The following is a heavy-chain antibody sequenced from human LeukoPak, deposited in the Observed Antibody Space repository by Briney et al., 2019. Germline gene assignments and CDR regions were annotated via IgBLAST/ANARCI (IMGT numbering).Heavy chain of an antibody. Sequence: SVKVSCKASGGTFSSYAISWVRQAPGQGLEWMGGIIPIFGTANYAQKFQGRVTITTDESMSTAYMELSSLRSEDTAVYYCAREVMGYCSGGSCYTPTRNWFDPWGQGTLVTVSS. D-gene: IGHD2-15*01. CDR2: IIPIFGTA. V-gene: IGHV1-69*05. CDR3: AREVMGYCSGGSCYTPTRNWFDP. J-gene: IGHJ5*02. CDR1: GGTFSSYA.